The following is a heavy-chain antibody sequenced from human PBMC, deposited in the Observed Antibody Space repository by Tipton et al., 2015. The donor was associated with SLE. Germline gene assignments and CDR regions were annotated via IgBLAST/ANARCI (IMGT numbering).Heavy chain of an antibody. J-gene: IGHJ4*02. Sequence: TLSLTCAVSGYSISSDYYWGWIRQPPGKGLEWIGSIYHSGTAYYNPSLKSRVRISVDTSKNQFSLKLSSVTAADTAVYYCARAGGGYWGQGTLVTVSS. CDR1: GYSISSDYY. CDR3: ARAGGGY. CDR2: IYHSGTA. V-gene: IGHV4-38-2*01. D-gene: IGHD3-10*01.